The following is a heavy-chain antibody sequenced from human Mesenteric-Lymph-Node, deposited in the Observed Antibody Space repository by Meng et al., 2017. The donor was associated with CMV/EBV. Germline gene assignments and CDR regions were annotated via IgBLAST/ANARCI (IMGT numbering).Heavy chain of an antibody. D-gene: IGHD2-2*01. J-gene: IGHJ4*02. Sequence: GESLKISCEASGFTFSTYSMTWVRQAPGKGLEWVSSIDSSSSYIFYADSVKVRFTISRDNAKNSLYLQMNRLRAGDTAVYYCARDPRRSGYCSSSTCPRTWGQGTLVTVSS. CDR3: ARDPRRSGYCSSSTCPRT. CDR1: GFTFSTYS. V-gene: IGHV3-21*01. CDR2: IDSSSSYI.